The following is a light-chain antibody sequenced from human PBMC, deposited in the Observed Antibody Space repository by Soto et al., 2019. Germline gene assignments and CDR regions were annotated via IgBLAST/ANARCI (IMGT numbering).Light chain of an antibody. CDR1: QSVSSY. CDR2: DAS. J-gene: IGKJ5*01. CDR3: QXXXNWPLT. Sequence: EIVLTQSPATLSLSPGERATLSCRASQSVSSYLAWYQQKAGQAPRLLIYDASNRATGIPARFSGSGSGTXXXXXXXXXXXXXXXXYFCQXXXNWPLTFGQGTRLEIK. V-gene: IGKV3-11*01.